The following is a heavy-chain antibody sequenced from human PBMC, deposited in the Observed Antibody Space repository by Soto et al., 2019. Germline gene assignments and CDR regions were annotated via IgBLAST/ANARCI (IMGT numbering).Heavy chain of an antibody. CDR1: GGSISSYY. D-gene: IGHD6-13*01. J-gene: IGHJ5*02. Sequence: SETLSLTCTVSGGSISSYYWSWIRQPPGKGLEWIGYIYYSGSTNYNPSLKSRVTISVDTSKNQFSLKLSSVTAADTAVYYCARGVFPVEGIAAAGYFRWFDPWGQGTLVTVSS. V-gene: IGHV4-59*12. CDR3: ARGVFPVEGIAAAGYFRWFDP. CDR2: IYYSGST.